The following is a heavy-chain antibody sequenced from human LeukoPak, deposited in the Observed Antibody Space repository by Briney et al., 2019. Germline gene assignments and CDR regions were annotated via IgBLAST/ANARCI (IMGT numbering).Heavy chain of an antibody. CDR2: INNSGST. CDR3: ARTDIYSNYYY. V-gene: IGHV4-34*01. D-gene: IGHD4-11*01. Sequence: PETLSLTCAVYGGSSSGYYRSWIRQPPGKGLEWIGEINNSGSTNYNPSPKSRVTISVDTSKNQFSLKLSPVTAADTAVYYCARTDIYSNYYYWGQGTLVTVSS. J-gene: IGHJ4*02. CDR1: GGSSSGYY.